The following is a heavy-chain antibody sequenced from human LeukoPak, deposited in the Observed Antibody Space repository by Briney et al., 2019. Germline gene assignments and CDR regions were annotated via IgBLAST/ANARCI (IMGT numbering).Heavy chain of an antibody. CDR1: GGSISSYY. Sequence: SGTLSLTCTVSGGSISSYYWSWIRQPAGKGLEWIGRIYTNGSTNYNPSLKSRVTMLVDTSKNQFSLKLSSVTAADTAVYYCARGLLWFGELSGYFDYWGQGTLVTVSS. CDR3: ARGLLWFGELSGYFDY. CDR2: IYTNGST. J-gene: IGHJ4*02. V-gene: IGHV4-4*07. D-gene: IGHD3-10*01.